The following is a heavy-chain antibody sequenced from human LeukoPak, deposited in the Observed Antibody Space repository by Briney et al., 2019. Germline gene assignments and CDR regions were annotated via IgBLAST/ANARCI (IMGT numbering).Heavy chain of an antibody. D-gene: IGHD3-22*01. V-gene: IGHV4-34*01. CDR1: RGSFSGLD. CDR2: INHEGST. Sequence: SETLSLTCAVSRGSFSGLDWNKIRQPPGKGLVWIRQINHEGSTNNNPSLKSRVTVSVDTSKNQFSLKLNAVSVADTAVYYCARRPSLGYYYDSSGSDWYFDLWGRGTLVTVSS. J-gene: IGHJ2*01. CDR3: ARRPSLGYYYDSSGSDWYFDL.